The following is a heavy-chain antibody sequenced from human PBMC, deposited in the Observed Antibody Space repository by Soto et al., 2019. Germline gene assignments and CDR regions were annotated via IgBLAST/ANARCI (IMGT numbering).Heavy chain of an antibody. CDR3: ARDFFDSSDYTTNWFDP. Sequence: SETLSLTCSVAGGSISTYYCAWIRQPPGEGLEWIGSIYHTGNAYYNPSLKSRVTISVDTSKNQFSLKLTSVTAADAALYYCARDFFDSSDYTTNWFDPWGQGTLVTVSS. J-gene: IGHJ5*02. D-gene: IGHD3-22*01. CDR2: IYHTGNA. V-gene: IGHV4-39*01. CDR1: GGSISTYY.